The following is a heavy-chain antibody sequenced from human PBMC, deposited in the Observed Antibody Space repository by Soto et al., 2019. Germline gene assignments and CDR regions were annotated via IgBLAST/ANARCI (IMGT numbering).Heavy chain of an antibody. V-gene: IGHV1-18*01. CDR1: GYTITSNC. J-gene: IGHJ6*02. CDR3: ASDDGVMGEGYYGMDV. Sequence: SWEARGYTITSNCRCWARQENGKGLEWMGWISAYNGNTNYAQKLQGRVTMTTDTSTSTAYMELRSLRSDDTAVYYCASDDGVMGEGYYGMDVWGQGTTVTGSS. CDR2: ISAYNGNT. D-gene: IGHD2-21*01.